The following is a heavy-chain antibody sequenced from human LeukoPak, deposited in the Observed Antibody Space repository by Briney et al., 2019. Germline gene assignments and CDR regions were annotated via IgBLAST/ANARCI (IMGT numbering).Heavy chain of an antibody. V-gene: IGHV3-21*01. CDR2: ISSSSIYI. J-gene: IGHJ3*02. Sequence: GGSLRLSCAASGFTFSSYRMNWVRQAPGKGLEWVSSISSSSIYIYYADSVKGRFTISRDNAQNSLYLQMNSLRAEDTAVYYCARGKAFEIWGQGTIITVSS. CDR1: GFTFSSYR. CDR3: ARGKAFEI.